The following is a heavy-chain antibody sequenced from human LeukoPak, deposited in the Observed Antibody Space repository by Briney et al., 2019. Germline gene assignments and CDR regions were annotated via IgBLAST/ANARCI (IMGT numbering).Heavy chain of an antibody. CDR2: INWNGGRT. CDR3: ARGKAPDAFDI. CDR1: GFTFNDYG. Sequence: GGSLRLSCAASGFTFNDYGMSWVRQAPGKGLEWVSGINWNGGRTGYADSMKGRFIISRDNAKNSLYLQTNSLRAEDTAVYYCARGKAPDAFDIWGQGTMVTVSS. V-gene: IGHV3-20*04. J-gene: IGHJ3*02.